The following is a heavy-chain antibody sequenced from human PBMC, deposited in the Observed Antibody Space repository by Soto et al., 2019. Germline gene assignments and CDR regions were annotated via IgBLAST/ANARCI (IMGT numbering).Heavy chain of an antibody. CDR3: ARGQYSKQWLVQRVPYYFDY. D-gene: IGHD6-19*01. V-gene: IGHV4-34*01. CDR1: GGSFSGYY. J-gene: IGHJ4*02. Sequence: SETLSLTCAVYGGSFSGYYWSWIRQPPGKGLEWIGEINHSGSTNYNPSLKSRVTISVDTSKNQFSLKLSSVTAADTAVYYCARGQYSKQWLVQRVPYYFDYWGQGTLVTVSS. CDR2: INHSGST.